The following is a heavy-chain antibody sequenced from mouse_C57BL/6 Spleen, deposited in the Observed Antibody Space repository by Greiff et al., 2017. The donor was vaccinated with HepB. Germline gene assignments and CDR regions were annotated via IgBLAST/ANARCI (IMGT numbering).Heavy chain of an antibody. Sequence: QVQLQQPGAELVRPGSSVKLSCKASGYTFPSYWMDWVKQRPGQGLEWIGNIYPSDSETHYNQKFKDKATLTVDKSSSTAYMQLSGLTSEDSAVYYCARSPYDYGYAMDYWGQGTSVTVSS. J-gene: IGHJ4*01. CDR2: IYPSDSET. D-gene: IGHD2-4*01. V-gene: IGHV1-61*01. CDR3: ARSPYDYGYAMDY. CDR1: GYTFPSYW.